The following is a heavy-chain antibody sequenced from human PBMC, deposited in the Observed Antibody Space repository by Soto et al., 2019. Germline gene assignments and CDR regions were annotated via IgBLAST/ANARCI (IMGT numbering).Heavy chain of an antibody. CDR1: GGSISSGDYY. Sequence: QVQLQESGPGLVKPSQTLSLTCTIAGGSISSGDYYWSWIRQPPGKGLEWIGHIYDSGSTYNNPSLNSRVTISIDPSENQFSLNLRSVTAAATAVYYCARGLSGDKVDSWGQGTLVTVSS. D-gene: IGHD1-1*01. J-gene: IGHJ4*02. V-gene: IGHV4-30-4*01. CDR2: IYDSGST. CDR3: ARGLSGDKVDS.